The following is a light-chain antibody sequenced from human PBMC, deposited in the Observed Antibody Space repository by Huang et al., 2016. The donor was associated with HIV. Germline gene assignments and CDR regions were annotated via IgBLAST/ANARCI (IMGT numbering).Light chain of an antibody. CDR1: QSLLHSHGYNY. V-gene: IGKV2-28*01. CDR3: MQALQTPRT. Sequence: IVITQSPLSLPVTPGEPASISCRSSQSLLHSHGYNYLDWYVQKPGQAPQLLISLSSNRDSGVPDRFSASGSVTDFTLKISRVQAEDVGVYFCMQALQTPRTFGQGTRLEIK. CDR2: LSS. J-gene: IGKJ5*01.